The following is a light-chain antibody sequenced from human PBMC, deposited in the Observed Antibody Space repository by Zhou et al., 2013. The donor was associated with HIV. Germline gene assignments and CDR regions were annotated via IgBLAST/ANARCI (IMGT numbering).Light chain of an antibody. V-gene: IGKV1-12*01. CDR3: QQGDTLPIT. Sequence: DIQMTQSPSSVSASVGDRVTITCRASQGIRTWLAWYQQKPGKAPKLLMYNADRLQSGVPSRFSGRGSGTDFTLTINSLQPEDCATYYCQQGDTLPITFGGGTKVEIK. CDR1: QGIRTW. J-gene: IGKJ4*01. CDR2: NAD.